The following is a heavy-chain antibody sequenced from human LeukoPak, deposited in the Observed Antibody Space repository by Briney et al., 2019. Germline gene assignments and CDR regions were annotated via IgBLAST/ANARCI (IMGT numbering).Heavy chain of an antibody. J-gene: IGHJ4*02. CDR2: IYYSGST. CDR3: AKDLWFGELSIPSPPLLGY. D-gene: IGHD3-10*01. CDR1: GGSISSSSYY. V-gene: IGHV4-39*07. Sequence: SETLSLTCTVSGGSISSSSYYWGWIRQPPGKGLEWIGSIYYSGSTYYNPSLKSRVTISVDTSKNQFSLKLSSVTAADTAVYYCAKDLWFGELSIPSPPLLGYWGQGTLVTVSS.